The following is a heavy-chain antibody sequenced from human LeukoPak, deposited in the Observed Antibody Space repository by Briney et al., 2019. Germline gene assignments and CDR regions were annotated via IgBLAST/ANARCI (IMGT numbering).Heavy chain of an antibody. Sequence: GGSLRLSCAASGFTFDDYAMHWVRQAPGKGLEWVSLISGDGGSTYYADSVKGRFTISRDNSKNSLYLQMNSLRTEDTALYYCAKDIDEAVATLSFDYWGQGTLVTVSS. CDR2: ISGDGGST. D-gene: IGHD4-23*01. CDR1: GFTFDDYA. J-gene: IGHJ4*02. CDR3: AKDIDEAVATLSFDY. V-gene: IGHV3-43*02.